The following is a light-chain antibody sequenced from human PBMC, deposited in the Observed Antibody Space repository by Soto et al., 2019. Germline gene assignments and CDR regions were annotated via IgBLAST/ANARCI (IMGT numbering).Light chain of an antibody. V-gene: IGLV2-14*01. CDR2: EVV. Sequence: QSVLTQPPSVSGSPGQSVTFSCTGTSSDIAVFNFVSWYQHHPGKAPKLIIYEVVNRPSGVPGRFSGSKSGTTASLTISGLQAEDEADYFCTSYTGSNTYVFGTGTKVTVL. J-gene: IGLJ1*01. CDR1: SSDIAVFNF. CDR3: TSYTGSNTYV.